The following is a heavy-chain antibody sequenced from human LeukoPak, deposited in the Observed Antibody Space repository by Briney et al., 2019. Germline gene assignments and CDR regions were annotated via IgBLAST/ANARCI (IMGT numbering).Heavy chain of an antibody. CDR1: GFTFSSYA. Sequence: GGSLRLSCAASGFTFSSYAMSWVRQAPGKGLEWVSYIRGSADSTFYADSVKGRFTTSRDNSKNTLYLRLNSLRAEDTALYFCAKLSGREGAGPFDSWGQGTLVTVSS. V-gene: IGHV3-23*01. J-gene: IGHJ4*02. CDR3: AKLSGREGAGPFDS. D-gene: IGHD6-19*01. CDR2: IRGSADST.